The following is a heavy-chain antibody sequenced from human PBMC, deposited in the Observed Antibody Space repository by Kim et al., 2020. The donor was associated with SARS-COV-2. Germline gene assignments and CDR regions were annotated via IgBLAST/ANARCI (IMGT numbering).Heavy chain of an antibody. Sequence: GGSLRLSCAASGFTFSSYWMSWVRQAPGKGLEWVANIKQDGSEKYYVDSLKGRLTISRDNANNSLYLQMNSLRAEDTAVYYCARDVWAYYTILTGYYFDYWGQGTLVTVSS. D-gene: IGHD3-9*01. V-gene: IGHV3-7*03. CDR2: IKQDGSEK. J-gene: IGHJ4*02. CDR3: ARDVWAYYTILTGYYFDY. CDR1: GFTFSSYW.